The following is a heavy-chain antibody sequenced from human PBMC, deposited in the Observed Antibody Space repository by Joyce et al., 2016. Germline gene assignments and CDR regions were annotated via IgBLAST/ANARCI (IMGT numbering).Heavy chain of an antibody. V-gene: IGHV3-21*01. D-gene: IGHD3-16*01. CDR2: ISGTSHDV. CDR3: ARGGISYYYAMDV. CDR1: GSTFSSSS. Sequence: QLVESWGGVVKPGGSLRLSCEASGSTFSSSSLSWFRQARGKGMEWVAAISGTSHDVFHAETVRGRFTVSRDNAKKTLYLQMNSLRAEDSAVFYCARGGISYYYAMDVWGQGTTVTVSS. J-gene: IGHJ6*02.